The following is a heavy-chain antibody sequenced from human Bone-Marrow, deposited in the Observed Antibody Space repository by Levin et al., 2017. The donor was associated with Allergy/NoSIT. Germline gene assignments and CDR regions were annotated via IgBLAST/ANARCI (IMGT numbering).Heavy chain of an antibody. CDR3: AKDQDPPALRIKRDAFDI. D-gene: IGHD4-17*01. V-gene: IGHV3-30*18. Sequence: GESLKISCAASGFTFSSYGMHWVRQAPGKGLEWVAVISYDGSNKYYADSVKGRFTISRDNSKNTLYLQMNSLRAEDTAVYYCAKDQDPPALRIKRDAFDIWGQGTMVTVSS. CDR2: ISYDGSNK. CDR1: GFTFSSYG. J-gene: IGHJ3*02.